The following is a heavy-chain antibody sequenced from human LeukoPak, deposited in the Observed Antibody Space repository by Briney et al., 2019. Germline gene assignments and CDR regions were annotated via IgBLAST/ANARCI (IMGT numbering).Heavy chain of an antibody. J-gene: IGHJ5*02. CDR1: GGSISSSSYY. CDR3: ARSRSSSWSYNWFDP. CDR2: IYYSGST. D-gene: IGHD6-13*01. V-gene: IGHV4-39*07. Sequence: PSETLSLTCTVSGGSISSSSYYWGWIRQPPGKGLEWIGGIYYSGSTNYNPSLKSRVTISVDTSKNQFSLKLSSVTAADTAVCYCARSRSSSWSYNWFDPWGQGTLVTVSS.